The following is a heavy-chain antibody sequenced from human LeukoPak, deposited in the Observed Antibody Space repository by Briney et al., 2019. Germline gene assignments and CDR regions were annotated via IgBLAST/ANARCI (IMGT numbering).Heavy chain of an antibody. CDR1: GYTFTSYY. Sequence: ASVKVSCKAPGYTFTSYYMHWVRQAPGQGLEWMGIINPSGGSTSYAQKFQGRVTMTRDMSTSTVYMELSSLRSEDTAVYYCARAKRYCSGGSCWGNWFDPWGQGTLVTVSS. V-gene: IGHV1-46*01. J-gene: IGHJ5*02. CDR2: INPSGGST. D-gene: IGHD2-15*01. CDR3: ARAKRYCSGGSCWGNWFDP.